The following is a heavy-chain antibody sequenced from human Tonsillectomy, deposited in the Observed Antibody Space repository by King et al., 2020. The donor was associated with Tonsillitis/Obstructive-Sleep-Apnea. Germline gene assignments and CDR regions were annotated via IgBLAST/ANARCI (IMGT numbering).Heavy chain of an antibody. D-gene: IGHD4-11*01. CDR3: ARRGGMTTVTYYYYFDL. V-gene: IGHV4-59*08. CDR1: GGSISSYY. CDR2: IYYSGST. J-gene: IGHJ2*01. Sequence: VQLQESGPGLVKPSETLSLTCTVSGGSISSYYWSWIRQPPGKGLEWIGYIYYSGSTNYNPSLKSRVTISVDTSKNQFSLKLSSVTAADTAVYYCARRGGMTTVTYYYYFDLWGRGPLVTVSS.